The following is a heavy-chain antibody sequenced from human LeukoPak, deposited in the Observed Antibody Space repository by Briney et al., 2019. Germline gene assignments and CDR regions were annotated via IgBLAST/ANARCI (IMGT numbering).Heavy chain of an antibody. J-gene: IGHJ3*02. CDR3: ATGYSSGWYGTGAFDI. V-gene: IGHV1-2*04. CDR2: INPNSGGT. CDR1: GYTFTGYY. D-gene: IGHD6-19*01. Sequence: ASVKVSCKASGYTFTGYYTHWVRQAPGQGLGWMGWINPNSGGTNYAQKFQGWVTMTRDTSISTAYMELSRLRSDDTAVYYCATGYSSGWYGTGAFDIWGQGTMVTVSS.